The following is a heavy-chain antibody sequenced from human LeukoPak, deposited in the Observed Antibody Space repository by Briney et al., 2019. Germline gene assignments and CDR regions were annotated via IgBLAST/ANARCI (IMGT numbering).Heavy chain of an antibody. V-gene: IGHV1-3*01. D-gene: IGHD5-18*01. CDR3: ATQRSYGYYFDY. CDR1: GYTFTSYA. Sequence: GASVNVSCKASGYTFTSYAMHWVRQAPGQRLEWMGWINAGNGNTKYSQKFQGRVTITRDTSASTAYMELSSLRSEDTAVYYCATQRSYGYYFDYWGQGTLVTVSS. J-gene: IGHJ4*02. CDR2: INAGNGNT.